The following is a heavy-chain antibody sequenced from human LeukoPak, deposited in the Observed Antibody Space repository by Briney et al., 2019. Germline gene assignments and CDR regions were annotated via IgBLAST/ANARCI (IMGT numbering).Heavy chain of an antibody. J-gene: IGHJ6*02. V-gene: IGHV3-30-3*01. D-gene: IGHD3-22*01. CDR1: GFTFSSYA. CDR3: ARSPPIYYYDSSGYYYSPYYYGMDV. CDR2: ISYDGSNK. Sequence: PGRSLRLSCAASGFTFSSYAMHWVRQAPGKGLEWVAVISYDGSNKYYADSVKGRFTLSRDNSKNTLYLQMNSLRAEDTAVYYCARSPPIYYYDSSGYYYSPYYYGMDVWGQGTTVTVSS.